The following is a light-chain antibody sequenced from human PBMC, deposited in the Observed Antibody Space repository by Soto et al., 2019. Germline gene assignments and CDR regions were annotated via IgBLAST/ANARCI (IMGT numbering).Light chain of an antibody. J-gene: IGLJ1*01. CDR2: DVS. V-gene: IGLV2-14*01. Sequence: QSALTQPASVSGSPGQSITISCTGTSSDVGGYNYVSWYQQHSGKAPKLLIYDVSNRPSGVSNRFSGSKSGNTASMTISGLQAEDEADYYCSSYTSSSTGYVFGTGTKLTVL. CDR3: SSYTSSSTGYV. CDR1: SSDVGGYNY.